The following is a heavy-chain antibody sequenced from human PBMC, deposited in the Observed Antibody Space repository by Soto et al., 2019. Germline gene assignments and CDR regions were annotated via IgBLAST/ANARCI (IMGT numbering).Heavy chain of an antibody. CDR1: GFTFSNYG. V-gene: IGHV3-30*18. Sequence: QVQLVESGGGVVQPGRSLRLSCAASGFTFSNYGMHWVRQAPGKGLEWVAVISYHGSAKYYADSVKGRFTISRDNSKNTLYLQMDSPRAEDTAVYYCAKDHLTTTVTTVGYWGQGTLVTVSS. D-gene: IGHD4-17*01. CDR2: ISYHGSAK. CDR3: AKDHLTTTVTTVGY. J-gene: IGHJ4*02.